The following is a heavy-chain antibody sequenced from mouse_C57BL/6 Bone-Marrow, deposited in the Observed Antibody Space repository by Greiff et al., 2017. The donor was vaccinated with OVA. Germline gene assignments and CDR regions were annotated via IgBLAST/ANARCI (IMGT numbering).Heavy chain of an antibody. Sequence: EVQLQQSGPELVKPGASVKISCKASGYTFTDYYMNWVKQSHGKSLEWIGDINPNNGGTSYNQKFKGKATLTVDKSSSTAYMELRSLTSEDSAVYYCSIDYSIPYYFDYWGQGTTLTVSS. V-gene: IGHV1-26*01. J-gene: IGHJ2*01. CDR3: SIDYSIPYYFDY. CDR2: INPNNGGT. D-gene: IGHD2-5*01. CDR1: GYTFTDYY.